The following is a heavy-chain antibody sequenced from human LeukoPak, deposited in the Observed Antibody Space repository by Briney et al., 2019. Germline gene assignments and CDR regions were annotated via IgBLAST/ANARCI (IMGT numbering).Heavy chain of an antibody. CDR3: ARGEEKATITALDS. Sequence: GGSLRLSCAASGFTFSNYDMHWVRQAPGKGLEWVSAISSSSSYIYYADSIKGRFTISRDNAENSLHLQMNSLRAVDTAVYFCARGEEKATITALDSWGQGTLVTVSS. D-gene: IGHD5-24*01. J-gene: IGHJ4*02. CDR1: GFTFSNYD. V-gene: IGHV3-21*01. CDR2: ISSSSSYI.